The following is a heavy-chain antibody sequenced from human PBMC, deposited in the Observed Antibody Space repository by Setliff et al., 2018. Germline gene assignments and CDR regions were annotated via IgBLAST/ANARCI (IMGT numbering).Heavy chain of an antibody. CDR3: GCTGDGSAFDI. CDR1: GGTFSSYA. CDR2: IIPIFGTA. J-gene: IGHJ3*02. V-gene: IGHV1-69*06. D-gene: IGHD2-21*02. Sequence: SVKVSCKASGGTFSSYAISWVRQAPGQGLEWMGRIIPIFGTANYAQKFQGRVTITADKSTSTAYMELSSLRSEDTAVYYCGCTGDGSAFDIWGQGTMVTVSS.